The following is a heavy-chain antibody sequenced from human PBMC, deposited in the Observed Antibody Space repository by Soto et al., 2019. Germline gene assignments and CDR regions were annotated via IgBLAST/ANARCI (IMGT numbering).Heavy chain of an antibody. J-gene: IGHJ5*02. CDR1: GYTFTSTG. Sequence: GASVKVSCKASGYTFTSTGISWVRQAPGQGLEWMGWISTYNGKTTYARKFQGRVTVTMDTSTSTAYMDLRSLRSDDTAVYYCVRVVDSTTGWFDPWGQGTLVTVSS. CDR3: VRVVDSTTGWFDP. CDR2: ISTYNGKT. D-gene: IGHD5-12*01. V-gene: IGHV1-18*01.